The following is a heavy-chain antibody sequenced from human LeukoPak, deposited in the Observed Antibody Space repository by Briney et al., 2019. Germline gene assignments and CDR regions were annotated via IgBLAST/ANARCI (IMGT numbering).Heavy chain of an antibody. J-gene: IGHJ5*02. D-gene: IGHD3-16*01. V-gene: IGHV1-2*02. CDR2: INPKKGDT. CDR3: TRGYEYGWFDP. CDR1: GYTFSDYF. Sequence: ASVKVSCKSSGYTFSDYFVHWARQAPGQGLEWMGWINPKKGDTTYAQSFQGRVTMTRDTSISATYMELNSLRSDDTAVYYCTRGYEYGWFDPWGQGTLVTVSS.